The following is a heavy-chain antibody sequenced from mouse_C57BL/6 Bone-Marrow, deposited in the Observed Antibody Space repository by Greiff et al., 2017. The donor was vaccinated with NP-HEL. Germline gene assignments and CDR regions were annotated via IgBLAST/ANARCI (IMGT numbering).Heavy chain of an antibody. J-gene: IGHJ3*01. D-gene: IGHD3-2*02. V-gene: IGHV1-55*01. Sequence: VQLQQPGAELVKPGASVKMSCKASGYTFTSYWITWVKQRPGQGLEWIGDIYPGSGSTNYNEKFKSKATLTVDTSSSTAYMQLSSLTSEDSAVYYCARAPLGSSGQKWFAYWGPGTLVTVSA. CDR2: IYPGSGST. CDR1: GYTFTSYW. CDR3: ARAPLGSSGQKWFAY.